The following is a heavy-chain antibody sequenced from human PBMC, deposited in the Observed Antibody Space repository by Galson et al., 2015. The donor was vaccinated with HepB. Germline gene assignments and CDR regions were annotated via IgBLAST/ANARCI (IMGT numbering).Heavy chain of an antibody. V-gene: IGHV1-58*01. Sequence: SVKVSCKASGFTFTSSAVQWVRQARGQRLEWIGWIVVGSGNPNYAQKFQERVTITRDMSTSTAYMELSSLRSEDTAVYYCAADVVGATRISGYFDYWGQGTLVTVSS. CDR3: AADVVGATRISGYFDY. CDR1: GFTFTSSA. J-gene: IGHJ4*02. D-gene: IGHD1-26*01. CDR2: IVVGSGNP.